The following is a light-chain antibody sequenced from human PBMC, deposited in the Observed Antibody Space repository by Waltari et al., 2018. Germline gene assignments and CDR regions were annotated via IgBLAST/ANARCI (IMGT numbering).Light chain of an antibody. CDR3: QQYVNYWT. V-gene: IGKV1-5*03. CDR1: QRVNRW. Sequence: DIQMTQSPSTLSASVGDRVTITCRASQRVNRWLAWYLQKPGKAPELLIYETSNLESGVPSRFSCSGSGKEFTLTISSLQPDDFGTYYCQQYVNYWTFGQGTKVEIK. J-gene: IGKJ1*01. CDR2: ETS.